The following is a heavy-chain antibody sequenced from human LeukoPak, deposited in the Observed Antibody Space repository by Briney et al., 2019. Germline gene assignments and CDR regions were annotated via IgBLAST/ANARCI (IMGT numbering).Heavy chain of an antibody. CDR3: ARSPGSGSTFDY. CDR2: IYYTAST. J-gene: IGHJ4*02. Sequence: PSETLSLTCTVSGGSVSSRSHYWGWIRQSPGKGLEWIGHIYYTASTNQNPSLESRVAMSVDTSKNQFSLRLSSVTAADTAVYYCARSPGSGSTFDYWGQGTLVIVSS. D-gene: IGHD3-10*01. CDR1: GGSVSSRSHY. V-gene: IGHV4-61*01.